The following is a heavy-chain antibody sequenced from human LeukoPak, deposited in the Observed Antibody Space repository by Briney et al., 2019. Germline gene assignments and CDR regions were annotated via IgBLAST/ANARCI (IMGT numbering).Heavy chain of an antibody. CDR2: ISWNSGSI. Sequence: PGRSLRLSCAASGSTFDDYAMHWVRQAPGKGLEWVSGISWNSGSIGYADSVKGRFTISRDNAKNSLYLQMNSLRAEDTALYYCARGYYYDSSGRMDVWGKGTTVTVSS. CDR3: ARGYYYDSSGRMDV. J-gene: IGHJ6*04. V-gene: IGHV3-9*01. CDR1: GSTFDDYA. D-gene: IGHD3-22*01.